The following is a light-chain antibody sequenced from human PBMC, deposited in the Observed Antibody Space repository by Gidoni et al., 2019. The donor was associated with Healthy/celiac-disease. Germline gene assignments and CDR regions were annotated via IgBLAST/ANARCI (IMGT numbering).Light chain of an antibody. CDR2: GAS. CDR1: QDINNY. CDR3: QQYDNVPPLT. J-gene: IGKJ4*01. Sequence: DIQMTQSPSSLSASAGDRVTITCQASQDINNYLNWYQQKPGKAPKLLIYGASNLETGVPSRFSGSGSGTAFTFTISSLQPEDIATYYCQQYDNVPPLTFGGGTKVEIK. V-gene: IGKV1-33*01.